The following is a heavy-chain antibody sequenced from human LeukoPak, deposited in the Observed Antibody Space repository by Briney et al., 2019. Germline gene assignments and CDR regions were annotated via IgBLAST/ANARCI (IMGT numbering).Heavy chain of an antibody. CDR3: ARLSAAAGDY. J-gene: IGHJ4*02. D-gene: IGHD6-13*01. Sequence: ASVKVSCKASGYTFTSYGISWVRQAPGQGLEWMGWISAYNGNTNYAQKFQGRATITADKSTSTAYMELSSLRSEDTAVYYCARLSAAAGDYWGQGTLVTVSS. V-gene: IGHV1-18*01. CDR2: ISAYNGNT. CDR1: GYTFTSYG.